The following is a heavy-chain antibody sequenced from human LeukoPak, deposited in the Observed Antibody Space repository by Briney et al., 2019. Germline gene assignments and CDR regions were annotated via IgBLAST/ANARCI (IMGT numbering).Heavy chain of an antibody. J-gene: IGHJ4*02. CDR3: ARGVHYGSDY. CDR2: INSDGSTT. Sequence: GRSLRLSCAASGFTFSTYFMHWVRQAPGKWLVCVSRINSDGSTTSHADSVKGRFTISRDNAKNTLYLQMDSLRAEDTAVYFCARGVHYGSDYWGQGTLVTVSS. V-gene: IGHV3-74*01. CDR1: GFTFSTYF. D-gene: IGHD4-17*01.